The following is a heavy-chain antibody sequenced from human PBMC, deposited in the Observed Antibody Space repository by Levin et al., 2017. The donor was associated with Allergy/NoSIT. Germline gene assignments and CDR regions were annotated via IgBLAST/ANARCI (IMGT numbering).Heavy chain of an antibody. CDR3: ANDRPPYRGGWYHFDY. Sequence: GGSLRLSCGASGFAFSMYAMTWVRQSPGKGLEWVSGISGSGDTTYYADSVKGRFTISRDNSKNTLYLQMKSLRVEDTALYYCANDRPPYRGGWYHFDYWGQGTLVTVSS. CDR2: ISGSGDTT. J-gene: IGHJ4*02. V-gene: IGHV3-23*01. D-gene: IGHD6-19*01. CDR1: GFAFSMYA.